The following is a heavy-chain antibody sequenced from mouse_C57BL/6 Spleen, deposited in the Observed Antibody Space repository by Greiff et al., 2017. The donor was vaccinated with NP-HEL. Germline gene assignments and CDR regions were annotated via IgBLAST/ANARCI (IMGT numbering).Heavy chain of an antibody. J-gene: IGHJ3*01. V-gene: IGHV5-9*01. Sequence: EVQGVESGGGLVKPGGSLKLSCAASGFTFSSYTMSWVRQTPEKRLEWVATISGGGGNTYYPDSVKGRFTISRDNAKNTLYLQMSSLRSEDTALYYCARHVDYGSSYEFAYWGQGTLVTVSA. D-gene: IGHD1-1*01. CDR1: GFTFSSYT. CDR3: ARHVDYGSSYEFAY. CDR2: ISGGGGNT.